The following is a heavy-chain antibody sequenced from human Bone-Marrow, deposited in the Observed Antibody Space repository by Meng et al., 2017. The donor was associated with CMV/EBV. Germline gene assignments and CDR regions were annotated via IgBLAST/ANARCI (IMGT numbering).Heavy chain of an antibody. V-gene: IGHV1-69*04. Sequence: VKVSCKASGGTFSSYAISWVRQAPGQGLEWMGRIIPILGIANYAQKFQGRVTITADKSTSTAYMELSSLRSEDTAVYYCARGPLSLTGYYSRRYYYGMDVWGQGTTVTVSS. CDR1: GGTFSSYA. CDR2: IIPILGIA. D-gene: IGHD3-9*01. CDR3: ARGPLSLTGYYSRRYYYGMDV. J-gene: IGHJ6*02.